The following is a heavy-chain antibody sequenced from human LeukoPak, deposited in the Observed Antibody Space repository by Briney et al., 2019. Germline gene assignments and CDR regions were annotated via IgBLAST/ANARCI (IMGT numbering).Heavy chain of an antibody. CDR1: GFPLSSYA. V-gene: IGHV3-30*04. D-gene: IGHD6-13*01. CDR2: ISYDESDK. J-gene: IGHJ4*02. CDR3: ARRWSFDY. Sequence: GGSLRLSCAASGFPLSSYAMSWVRQAPGKGLEWVAVISYDESDKYYADSVKGRFTISRDNSKNTLYLQMNSLRPEDTAVYYCARRWSFDYWGQGTLVTVSS.